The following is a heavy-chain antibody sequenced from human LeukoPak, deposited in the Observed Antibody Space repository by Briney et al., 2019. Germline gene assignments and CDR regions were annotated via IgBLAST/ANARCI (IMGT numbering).Heavy chain of an antibody. D-gene: IGHD6-13*01. J-gene: IGHJ5*02. CDR1: GGTFSSYA. CDR2: IIPTFGTA. V-gene: IGHV1-69*05. Sequence: SPVKVSCKASGGTFSSYAISWVRQAPGQGLEWMGRIIPTFGTANYAQKFQGRVTITTDESTSTAYMELSSLRSEDTAVYYCARDRYSSSWYAWFDPWGQGTLVTVSS. CDR3: ARDRYSSSWYAWFDP.